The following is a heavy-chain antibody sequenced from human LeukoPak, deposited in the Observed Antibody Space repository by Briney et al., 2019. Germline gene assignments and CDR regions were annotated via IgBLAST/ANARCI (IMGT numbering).Heavy chain of an antibody. D-gene: IGHD4-11*01. CDR1: GFTFEDYG. V-gene: IGHV3-20*04. J-gene: IGHJ4*02. Sequence: RPGGSLRLSCVASGFTFEDYGMSWVRQSAGKGLEGVSSINWHGGSTHYAESVKGRFTISRDNAKNSLFLQMNSLRAEDTALYYCARANYSPYSFAYWGQRTLVTVSS. CDR3: ARANYSPYSFAY. CDR2: INWHGGST.